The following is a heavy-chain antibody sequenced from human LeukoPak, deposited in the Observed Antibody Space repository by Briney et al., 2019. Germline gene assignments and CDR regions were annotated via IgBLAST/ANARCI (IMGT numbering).Heavy chain of an antibody. D-gene: IGHD3-22*01. CDR3: AKAPFLGYYYDSSGYFN. CDR1: GFTFSSYA. Sequence: GGSLRLSCAASGFTFSSYAMSWVRQAPGKGLEWVSAISGSGGSTYYADSVKGRFTISRDNSKNTLYLQMNSLRAEDPAVYYCAKAPFLGYYYDSSGYFNWGQGTLVTVSS. CDR2: ISGSGGST. V-gene: IGHV3-23*01. J-gene: IGHJ4*02.